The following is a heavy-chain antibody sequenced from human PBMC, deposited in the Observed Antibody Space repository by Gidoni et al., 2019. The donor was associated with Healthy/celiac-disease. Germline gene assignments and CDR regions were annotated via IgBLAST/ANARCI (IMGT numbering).Heavy chain of an antibody. V-gene: IGHV4-61*02. D-gene: IGHD6-19*01. CDR3: ARDLGDSSGWSKGGWFDP. CDR1: GGPISSGSYY. CDR2: IYTSGST. Sequence: QVQLQESGPGLVKPSQTLSLTCTVSGGPISSGSYYWSWIRQPAGKGLEWIGRIYTSGSTNYNPSLKSRVTISVDTSKNQFSLKLSSVTAADTAVYYCARDLGDSSGWSKGGWFDPWGQGTLVTVSS. J-gene: IGHJ5*02.